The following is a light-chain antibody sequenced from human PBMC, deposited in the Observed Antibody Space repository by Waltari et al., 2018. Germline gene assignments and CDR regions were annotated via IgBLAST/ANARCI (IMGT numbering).Light chain of an antibody. CDR1: SSNIGAGYD. CDR3: QSYDNRLYGTRV. V-gene: IGLV1-40*01. J-gene: IGLJ3*02. CDR2: KGY. Sequence: QSVLTQPPSVSGAPGHRVTISCTGSSSNIGAGYDVHWYQRLPGAAPTLLIYKGYKRPSGVPNRVSGSKSGRSASLAITGLQAEDEADYYCQSYDNRLYGTRVFGGGTKLTVL.